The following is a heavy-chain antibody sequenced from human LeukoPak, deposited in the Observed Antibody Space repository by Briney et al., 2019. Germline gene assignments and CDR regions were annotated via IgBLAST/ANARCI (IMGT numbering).Heavy chain of an antibody. D-gene: IGHD1-26*01. CDR2: IYYIRNT. Sequence: PSETLSLTCTVSGGSVGGAGYYWSWIRQPPGGGLERIGYIYYIRNTNYNPSLKSRVTMSLDPSKNQFSLKLNSVTAADTAVYYCARTQSQSGSYRYYFGYWGQGTLVTVSS. CDR1: GGSVGGAGYY. V-gene: IGHV4-61*08. J-gene: IGHJ4*02. CDR3: ARTQSQSGSYRYYFGY.